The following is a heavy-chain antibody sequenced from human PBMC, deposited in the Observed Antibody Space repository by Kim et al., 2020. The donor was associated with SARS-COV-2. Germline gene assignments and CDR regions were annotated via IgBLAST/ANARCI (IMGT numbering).Heavy chain of an antibody. J-gene: IGHJ4*02. V-gene: IGHV4-59*01. CDR1: GGSISGYF. D-gene: IGHD2-2*01. Sequence: SETLSLTCTVSGGSISGYFWSWVRQPPGKGLEWIGYIYYDGSTNYNPSLKSRVTISVDTAKNQFSLKRSSVTAADTAVDYCARYYCSTSCYYVDYWGQGTLVTVSS. CDR2: IYYDGST. CDR3: ARYYCSTSCYYVDY.